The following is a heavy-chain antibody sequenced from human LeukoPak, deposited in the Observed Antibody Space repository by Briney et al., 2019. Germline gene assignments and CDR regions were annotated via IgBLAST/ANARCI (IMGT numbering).Heavy chain of an antibody. CDR3: ARRGEAMDPFDY. Sequence: GESLKISCKDSGYSFTSYWIGWVHKMPGKVQEWMGIIYPGDSDTRYSPSFQGQVTISADKSINTAYLQWSSLKASDTAIYYCARRGEAMDPFDYWGQGTLVTVSS. V-gene: IGHV5-51*07. D-gene: IGHD5-18*01. CDR1: GYSFTSYW. CDR2: IYPGDSDT. J-gene: IGHJ4*02.